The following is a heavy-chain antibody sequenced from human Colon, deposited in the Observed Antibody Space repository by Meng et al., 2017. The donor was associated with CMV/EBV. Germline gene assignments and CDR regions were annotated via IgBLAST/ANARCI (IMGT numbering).Heavy chain of an antibody. D-gene: IGHD2-2*01. CDR3: ARERGDIYGSSTSCYHDY. Sequence: GGSLRLSCAASGFTFSSYSMNWVRQAPGKGLEWVSSISSSSSYIYYADSVKGRFTISRDNAKNSLYLQMNSLRAEDTAVYYCARERGDIYGSSTSCYHDYWGQGTLVTVSS. CDR2: ISSSSSYI. J-gene: IGHJ4*02. CDR1: GFTFSSYS. V-gene: IGHV3-21*01.